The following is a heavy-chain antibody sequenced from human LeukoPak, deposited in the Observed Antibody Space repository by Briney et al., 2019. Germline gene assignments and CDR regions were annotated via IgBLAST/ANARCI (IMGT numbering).Heavy chain of an antibody. Sequence: GGSLRLSCAASGFTFSSYTMTWVRQAPGKGLEWVSYISGSSTTIYYADSVKGRFTISRDNAKNSLYLQMNSLRDEDTAVYYCSKGPITKVRGVIPHFQHWGQGTLVTVSS. D-gene: IGHD3-10*01. CDR1: GFTFSSYT. CDR2: ISGSSTTI. CDR3: SKGPITKVRGVIPHFQH. V-gene: IGHV3-48*02. J-gene: IGHJ1*01.